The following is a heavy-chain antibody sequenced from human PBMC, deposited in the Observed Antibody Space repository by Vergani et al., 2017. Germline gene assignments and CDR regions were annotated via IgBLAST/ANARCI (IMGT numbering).Heavy chain of an antibody. CDR3: ARDQGFPYGDYEGYWYFDL. CDR2: IIPILGIA. D-gene: IGHD4-17*01. CDR1: GGTFSSYA. V-gene: IGHV1-69*04. J-gene: IGHJ2*01. Sequence: QVQLVQSGAEVKKPGSSVKVSCKASGGTFSSYAISWVRQAPGQGLEWMGRIIPILGIANYAQKFQGRVTITADKSTSTAYMELSSLRSEDTAVYYCARDQGFPYGDYEGYWYFDLWGRGTLVTVSS.